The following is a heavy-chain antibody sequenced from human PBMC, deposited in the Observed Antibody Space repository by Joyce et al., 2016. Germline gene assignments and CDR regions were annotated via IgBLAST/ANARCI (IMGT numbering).Heavy chain of an antibody. CDR3: ARHLGSYCTNTSCYARSYYGMDV. CDR1: GYSFANYW. J-gene: IGHJ6*02. CDR2: IYPGDSDT. D-gene: IGHD2-2*01. Sequence: EVQLVQSGAEVKKPGESLKISCKGSGYSFANYWIGWVRQMPGKGLEWMGVIYPGDSDTRYSPAFQGQVTVSADKSSSTAYLQWSSLKASDTAMYYCARHLGSYCTNTSCYARSYYGMDVWGQGTTVTVSS. V-gene: IGHV5-51*01.